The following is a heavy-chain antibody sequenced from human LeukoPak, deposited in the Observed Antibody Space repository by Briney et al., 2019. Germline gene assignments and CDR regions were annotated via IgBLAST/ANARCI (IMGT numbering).Heavy chain of an antibody. V-gene: IGHV1-69*05. CDR3: ARGGRSGYGASNWFDP. CDR1: GGTFSSYA. J-gene: IGHJ5*02. CDR2: IIPIFGTA. Sequence: ASVKVSCKASGGTFSSYAISWVRQAPGQGLEWMGRIIPIFGTANYAQKFQGRVTITTDESTSTAYMELSSLRSEDTAVYYCARGGRSGYGASNWFDPWGQGTLVTVSS. D-gene: IGHD5-12*01.